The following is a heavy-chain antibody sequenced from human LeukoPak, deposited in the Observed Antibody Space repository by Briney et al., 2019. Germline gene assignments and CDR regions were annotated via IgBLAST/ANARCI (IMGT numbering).Heavy chain of an antibody. J-gene: IGHJ4*02. CDR2: INHSGST. V-gene: IGHV4-34*01. D-gene: IGHD3-22*01. CDR3: ARAASYFSYFYDSSGYYRY. CDR1: DGSFSGYY. Sequence: PSETLSLTCAVYDGSFSGYYWSWIRQPPGKGLEWIGEINHSGSTNYNPSLKSRVTISVDTSKNQFSLKLSSVTAADTAVYYCARAASYFSYFYDSSGYYRYWAQGTLVTVSS.